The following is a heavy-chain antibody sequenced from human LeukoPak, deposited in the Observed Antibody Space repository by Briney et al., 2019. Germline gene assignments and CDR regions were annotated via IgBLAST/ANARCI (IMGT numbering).Heavy chain of an antibody. V-gene: IGHV3-64*01. J-gene: IGHJ4*02. CDR2: ISSNGGST. Sequence: GGSLRLSCAASGFTFSSYAMHWVRQAPGKGLEYVSAISSNGGSTYYANSVKGRFTISRDNSKNTLYLQMGSLRAEDMAVYYCARGRPYDILTGYYSYWGQGTLVTVSS. D-gene: IGHD3-9*01. CDR1: GFTFSSYA. CDR3: ARGRPYDILTGYYSY.